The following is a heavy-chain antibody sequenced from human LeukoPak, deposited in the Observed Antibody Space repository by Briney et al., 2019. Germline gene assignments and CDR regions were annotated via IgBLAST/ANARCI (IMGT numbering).Heavy chain of an antibody. CDR1: GFTFSNVW. V-gene: IGHV3-15*01. D-gene: IGHD6-19*01. J-gene: IGHJ4*02. CDR2: IKSKTDGGTT. CDR3: TPSIAVAGSLDY. Sequence: GGSLRLSCAASGFTFSNVWMSWVRQAPGKGLEWVGRIKSKTDGGTTDYAAPVKGRFTISRDDSKNTLNLQMNSLKTEDTAVYYCTPSIAVAGSLDYWGQGTPVTVSS.